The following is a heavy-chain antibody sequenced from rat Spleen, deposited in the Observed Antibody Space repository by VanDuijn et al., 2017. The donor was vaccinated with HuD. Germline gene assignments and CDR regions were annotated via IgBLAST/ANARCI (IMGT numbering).Heavy chain of an antibody. D-gene: IGHD1-12*02. J-gene: IGHJ3*01. CDR2: ISSGAYT. CDR1: GFSLTSNG. Sequence: QVQLKESGPGLVQPSQTLSLTCTVPGFSLTSNGVNWVRQPPGKGLEWIATISSGAYTYYNSALKSRLSISRDTSKSQVFLKMSSLQTEDTAIYFCTRDHSYWGNYYPGGFAYWGQGTLVTVSS. CDR3: TRDHSYWGNYYPGGFAY. V-gene: IGHV2S12*01.